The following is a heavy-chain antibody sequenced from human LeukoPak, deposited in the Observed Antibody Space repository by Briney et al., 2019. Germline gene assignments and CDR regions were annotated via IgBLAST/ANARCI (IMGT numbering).Heavy chain of an antibody. J-gene: IGHJ6*02. CDR1: GFTFSSYA. Sequence: GGSLRLSCAASGFTFSSYAMSWVRQAPGKGLEWVSAINGSGGSTYYADSVKGRFTISRDNSKNSLYLQMNSLRTEDTALYYCAKETTMAQSYYYYGMDVWGQGTTVTVSS. V-gene: IGHV3-23*01. D-gene: IGHD5-18*01. CDR2: INGSGGST. CDR3: AKETTMAQSYYYYGMDV.